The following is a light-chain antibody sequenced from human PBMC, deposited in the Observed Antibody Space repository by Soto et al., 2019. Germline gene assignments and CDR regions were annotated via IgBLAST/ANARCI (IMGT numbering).Light chain of an antibody. CDR2: GAS. V-gene: IGKV3-20*01. CDR1: QSVSSSY. Sequence: EIVLTQSPGTLSLSPGERATLSCRASQSVSSSYLAWYQQKPGQAPRLLIYGASSRATGIPDRFSGSGSGTDFTLTISRLEPEDFAVYYCQQSGSSPPTFGGGTKV. J-gene: IGKJ4*01. CDR3: QQSGSSPPT.